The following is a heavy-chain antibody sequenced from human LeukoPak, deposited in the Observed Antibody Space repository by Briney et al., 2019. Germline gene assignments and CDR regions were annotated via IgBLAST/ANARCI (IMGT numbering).Heavy chain of an antibody. J-gene: IGHJ5*02. CDR3: ARASSALIDAALPNWFDP. Sequence: PGGSLRLSCAASGFTFSTYSMNWVRQAPGKGLEWVSSISTSSSYINYADSVKGRFTISRDNAKNSLYLQMNSLRAEDTALYYCARASSALIDAALPNWFDPWGQGTLVTVSS. CDR1: GFTFSTYS. V-gene: IGHV3-21*04. D-gene: IGHD3-3*01. CDR2: ISTSSSYI.